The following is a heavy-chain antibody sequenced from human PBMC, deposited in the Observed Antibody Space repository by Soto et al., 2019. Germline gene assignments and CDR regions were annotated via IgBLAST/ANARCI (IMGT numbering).Heavy chain of an antibody. J-gene: IGHJ4*02. D-gene: IGHD6-19*01. V-gene: IGHV4-39*01. Sequence: TSETLSLTCTVSGGAIRNSIYYWGWIRQPPGKGLEWIGTIYYDGSVAYSPSLKSRVTLSVDTSRNHFSVKINSVTAADTAVYFCARHRIAVAGPLDYWGQGTLVTSPQ. CDR3: ARHRIAVAGPLDY. CDR1: GGAIRNSIYY. CDR2: IYYDGSV.